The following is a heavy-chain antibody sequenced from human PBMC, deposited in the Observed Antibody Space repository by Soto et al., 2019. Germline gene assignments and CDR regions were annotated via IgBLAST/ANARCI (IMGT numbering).Heavy chain of an antibody. V-gene: IGHV3-30*03. CDR1: GFSFSNFG. CDR3: ARDRGETTFAVVYYGLDV. Sequence: QVQLVESGGDVVQPGESLTLSCAASGFSFSNFGMHWVRQIPGKGLEWVAVISYDGSNKYYADSGKGRITLSRDNSKNTLYLQMNNLRPEDTAVYYCARDRGETTFAVVYYGLDVWGQGTTVTVSS. CDR2: ISYDGSNK. J-gene: IGHJ6*02. D-gene: IGHD4-4*01.